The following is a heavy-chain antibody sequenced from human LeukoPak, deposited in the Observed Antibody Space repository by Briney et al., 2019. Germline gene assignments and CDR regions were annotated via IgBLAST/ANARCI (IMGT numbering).Heavy chain of an antibody. Sequence: SVKVSCKASGYTFTSYDINWVRQATGQGLEWMGWMNPNSGNTGYAQKFQGRVTMTRNTSISTAYMELSSLRSEDTAVYYCARAGLLRYFDWFPPNWFDPWGQGTLVTVSS. D-gene: IGHD3-9*01. CDR2: MNPNSGNT. CDR1: GYTFTSYD. CDR3: ARAGLLRYFDWFPPNWFDP. V-gene: IGHV1-8*01. J-gene: IGHJ5*02.